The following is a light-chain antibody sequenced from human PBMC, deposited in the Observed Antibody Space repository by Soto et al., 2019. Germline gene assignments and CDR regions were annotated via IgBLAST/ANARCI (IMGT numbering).Light chain of an antibody. J-gene: IGLJ3*02. CDR2: DVS. Sequence: QSALTQPRSVSGSPGQSVTISCTGNSSNIGGYDYVSWFQQHPPKAPKLMIYDVSKRPSGVPNRFTGSKSGNTASLTISGLQDEDEADYYCCSYAGTVTPVVFGGGTKLTVL. CDR1: SSNIGGYDY. CDR3: CSYAGTVTPVV. V-gene: IGLV2-11*01.